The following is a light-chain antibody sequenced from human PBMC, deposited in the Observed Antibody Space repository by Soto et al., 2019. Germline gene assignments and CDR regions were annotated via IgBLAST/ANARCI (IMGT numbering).Light chain of an antibody. CDR1: SSDVGGYNY. V-gene: IGLV2-11*01. CDR2: DVS. CDR3: CSYAGSFGV. Sequence: QSVLTQPRSVSGSPGQSVTISCTGTSSDVGGYNYVSWYQQHPGKAPKLMIYDVSKRPSGVPDRFAGSKSGNTASLTISGLQAEDEADYYRCSYAGSFGVFGGGTALTVL. J-gene: IGLJ2*01.